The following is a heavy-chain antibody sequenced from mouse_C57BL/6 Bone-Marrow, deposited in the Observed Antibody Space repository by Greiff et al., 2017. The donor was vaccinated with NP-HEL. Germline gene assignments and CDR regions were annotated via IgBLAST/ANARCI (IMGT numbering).Heavy chain of an antibody. D-gene: IGHD1-1*01. CDR1: GYTFTSYW. CDR2: INPSNGGT. V-gene: IGHV1-53*01. J-gene: IGHJ4*01. Sequence: QVQLQQPGTELVKPGASVKLSCKASGYTFTSYWMHWVKQRPGQGLEWIGNINPSNGGTNYNEKFKSKATLTVDKSSSTAYMQLSSLTSEDSAVYYCARAGIITTVVEGYYAMDYWGQGTSATVSS. CDR3: ARAGIITTVVEGYYAMDY.